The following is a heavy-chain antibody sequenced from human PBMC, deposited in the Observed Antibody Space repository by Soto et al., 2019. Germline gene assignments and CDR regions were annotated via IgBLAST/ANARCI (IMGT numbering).Heavy chain of an antibody. CDR3: ARDIGVGYCSGGSCYPDV. CDR1: GFTFSSYS. J-gene: IGHJ6*02. Sequence: GGSLRLSCAASGFTFSSYSMNWVRQAPGKGLEWVSYISSSSSTIYYADSVKGRFTISRDNAKNSLYLQMNSLRDEDTAVYYCARDIGVGYCSGGSCYPDVWGQGTTVTVSS. CDR2: ISSSSSTI. V-gene: IGHV3-48*02. D-gene: IGHD2-15*01.